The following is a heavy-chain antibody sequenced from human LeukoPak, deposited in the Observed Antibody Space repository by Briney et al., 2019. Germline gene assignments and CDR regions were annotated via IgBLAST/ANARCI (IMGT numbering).Heavy chain of an antibody. D-gene: IGHD6-19*01. CDR3: AKQLTSGYSSGWFTVVTCDAFDI. CDR1: GFTFSNAW. J-gene: IGHJ3*02. CDR2: ISGSGGST. Sequence: PGGSLRLSCAASGFTFSNAWMSWVRQAPGKGLEWVSAISGSGGSTYYADSVKGRFTISRDNSKNTLYLQMNSLRAEDTAVYYCAKQLTSGYSSGWFTVVTCDAFDIWGQGTMVTVSS. V-gene: IGHV3-23*01.